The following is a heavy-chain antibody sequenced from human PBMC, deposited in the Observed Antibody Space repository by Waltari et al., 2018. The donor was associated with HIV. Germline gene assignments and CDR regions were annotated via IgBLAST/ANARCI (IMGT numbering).Heavy chain of an antibody. V-gene: IGHV2-5*02. CDR3: THRPLTAAFDY. CDR1: GFSLSTSGGG. D-gene: IGHD6-25*01. Sequence: ITLKASGPTLVKPTQTLTLTCTFSGFSLSTSGGGVGWIRQPPGKAMGWLALIYSDDDKLYSPSLKSRLNITKDTSKAQVVLRMTNMDPVDTATYYCTHRPLTAAFDYWGQGTLVTVSS. CDR2: IYSDDDK. J-gene: IGHJ4*02.